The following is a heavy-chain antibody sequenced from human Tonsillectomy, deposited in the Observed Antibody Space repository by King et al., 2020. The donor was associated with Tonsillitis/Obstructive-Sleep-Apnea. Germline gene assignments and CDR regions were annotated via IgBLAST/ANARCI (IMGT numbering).Heavy chain of an antibody. Sequence: HVQLQQWGAGLLKPSATLSLTCAVYGGSFSGYYWSWIRQPPGKGLEWIGEINHSGSTNYNPSLKRRVTISVDTSKNQFSLGLGSVTAADTAVYYCARQGSGYPFAFWGQGTLVTVSS. J-gene: IGHJ4*02. CDR1: GGSFSGYY. D-gene: IGHD3-3*01. V-gene: IGHV4-34*01. CDR2: INHSGST. CDR3: ARQGSGYPFAF.